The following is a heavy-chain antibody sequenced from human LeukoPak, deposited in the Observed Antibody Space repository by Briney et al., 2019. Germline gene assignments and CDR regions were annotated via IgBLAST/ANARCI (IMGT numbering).Heavy chain of an antibody. CDR3: ARLRITMVRGAFGTPSGNWFDP. J-gene: IGHJ5*02. CDR1: GGSISSYY. D-gene: IGHD3-10*01. CDR2: IYYSGSI. V-gene: IGHV4-59*08. Sequence: TSETLSLTCTVSGGSISSYYWSWLRQPPGKGLEWIGYIYYSGSINYNPSLKSRVTISVDTSKNQFSLKLSSVTAADTAVYYCARLRITMVRGAFGTPSGNWFDPWGQGTLVTVSS.